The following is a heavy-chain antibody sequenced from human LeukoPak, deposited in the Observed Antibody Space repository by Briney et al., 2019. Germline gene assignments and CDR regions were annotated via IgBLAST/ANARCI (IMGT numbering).Heavy chain of an antibody. CDR1: GFTFSSYG. D-gene: IGHD1-26*01. V-gene: IGHV3-33*08. J-gene: IGHJ6*04. CDR3: AREHSGTYSVYMDV. CDR2: IWYDGSNK. Sequence: SGGSLRLSCAASGFTFSSYGMHWVRQAPGKGLEWVAVIWYDGSNKYYADSVRGRFTISKDNSKNTLYLQMNSLRAEDTAVYYCAREHSGTYSVYMDVWGKGTTVTVSS.